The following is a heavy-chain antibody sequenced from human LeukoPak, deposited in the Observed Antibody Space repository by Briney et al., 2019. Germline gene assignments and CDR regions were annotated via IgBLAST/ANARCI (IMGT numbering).Heavy chain of an antibody. Sequence: ASVKVSCKASGYTFTSYYMHWVRQAPGQGLEWMGLINPTGGSTGYAQKFQGRVTMTRDMSTSTDYMELSSLRSEDTAIYYCAKDGARWSSTRSIPFDNWGQGTLVTISS. D-gene: IGHD2-2*01. V-gene: IGHV1-46*01. J-gene: IGHJ4*02. CDR3: AKDGARWSSTRSIPFDN. CDR1: GYTFTSYY. CDR2: INPTGGST.